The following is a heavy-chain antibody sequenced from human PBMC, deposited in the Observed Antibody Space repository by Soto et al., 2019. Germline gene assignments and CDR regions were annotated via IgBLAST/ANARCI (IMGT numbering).Heavy chain of an antibody. V-gene: IGHV1-18*01. CDR1: GYTFTSYG. J-gene: IGHJ4*02. Sequence: QVQLVQSGAEVKKPGASVKVSCKASGYTFTSYGISWVRQAPXQGLEWMGWISAYNGNTNYAQKLQGRVTMTTDTXXXXXXXXXXXXXXXXXXXXXXXXEYSSXXXXFDYWGQGTLVTVSS. CDR2: ISAYNGNT. D-gene: IGHD6-6*01. CDR3: XXEYSSXXXXFDY.